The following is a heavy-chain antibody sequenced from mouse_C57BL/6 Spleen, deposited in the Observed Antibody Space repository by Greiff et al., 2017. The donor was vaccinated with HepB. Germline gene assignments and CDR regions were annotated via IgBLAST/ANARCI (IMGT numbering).Heavy chain of an antibody. J-gene: IGHJ2*01. CDR1: GYTFTSYW. V-gene: IGHV1-55*01. CDR3: SRLGLYDGYDGYFDY. Sequence: VQLQQSGAELVKPGASVKMSCKASGYTFTSYWITWVKQRPGQGLEWIGDIYPGSGSTNYNEKFKSKATLTVDTSSSTAYMQLSSLTSEDSAVYYCSRLGLYDGYDGYFDYWGQGTTLTVAS. D-gene: IGHD2-3*01. CDR2: IYPGSGST.